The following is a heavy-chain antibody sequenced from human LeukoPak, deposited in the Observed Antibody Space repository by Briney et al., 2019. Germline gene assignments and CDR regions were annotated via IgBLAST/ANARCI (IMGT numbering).Heavy chain of an antibody. CDR1: GFTFSSYT. D-gene: IGHD5-18*01. CDR3: AREVISYNYYYGMDV. V-gene: IGHV3-30-3*01. CDR2: ISYDGSNK. J-gene: IGHJ6*02. Sequence: GGSLGLSCAASGFTFSSYTMHWVRQAPGKGLDWVALISYDGSNKYYADSVKGRFTISRDNSKNTLYLQMNSLRAEDTAVYYCAREVISYNYYYGMDVWGQGTTVTVSS.